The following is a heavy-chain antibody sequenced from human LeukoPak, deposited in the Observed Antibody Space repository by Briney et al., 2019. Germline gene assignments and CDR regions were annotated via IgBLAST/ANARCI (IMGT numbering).Heavy chain of an antibody. V-gene: IGHV4-59*01. D-gene: IGHD6-13*01. CDR1: GGSISSYY. CDR2: IYYSGST. Sequence: YPSETLSLTCTVSGGSISSYYWSWIRQPPGKGLEWIGYIYYSGSTNYNPSLKSRVTISVDTSKNQFSLKLSSVTAADTAVYYCAREASMAAAVGYWGQGTLVTVSS. J-gene: IGHJ4*02. CDR3: AREASMAAAVGY.